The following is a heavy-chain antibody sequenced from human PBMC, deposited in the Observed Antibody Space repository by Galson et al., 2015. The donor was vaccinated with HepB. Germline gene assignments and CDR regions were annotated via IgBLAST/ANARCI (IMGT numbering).Heavy chain of an antibody. CDR1: GFTFDDYT. V-gene: IGHV3-43*01. D-gene: IGHD2-15*01. J-gene: IGHJ2*01. CDR2: ISWDGGST. Sequence: SLRLSCAASGFTFDDYTMHWVRQAPGKGLEWVSLISWDGGSTYYADSVKGRFTISRDNSKNSLYLQMNSLRTEDTALYYCAKEEGPTQDDWYFDLWGRGTLVTVSS. CDR3: AKEEGPTQDDWYFDL.